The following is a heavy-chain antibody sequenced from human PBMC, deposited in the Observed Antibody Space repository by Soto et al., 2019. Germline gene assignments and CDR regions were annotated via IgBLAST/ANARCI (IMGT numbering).Heavy chain of an antibody. CDR1: RFTLSSNG. D-gene: IGHD2-15*01. J-gene: IGHJ3*02. V-gene: IGHV3-33*01. CDR2: IWCYCSDK. Sequence: SLRRSCAAARFTLSSNGVLLFRHAPGKGLEWVALIWCYCSDKEYADSVKGRFTISRDNSKNTLYLQMNSLRAEDTAVYYCAGLYCSSSSCYSVGAFNIRGQGAMVTVSS. CDR3: AGLYCSSSSCYSVGAFNI.